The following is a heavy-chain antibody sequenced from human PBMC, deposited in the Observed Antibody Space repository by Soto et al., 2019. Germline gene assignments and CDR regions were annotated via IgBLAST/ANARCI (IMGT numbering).Heavy chain of an antibody. V-gene: IGHV3-30-3*01. CDR2: ISYDGSNK. D-gene: IGHD2-15*01. Sequence: VAVISYDGSNKYYADSVKGRFTISRDNSKNTLYLQMNSLRAEDTAVYYCASRYCSGGSCYLDYWGQGTLVTVSS. J-gene: IGHJ4*02. CDR3: ASRYCSGGSCYLDY.